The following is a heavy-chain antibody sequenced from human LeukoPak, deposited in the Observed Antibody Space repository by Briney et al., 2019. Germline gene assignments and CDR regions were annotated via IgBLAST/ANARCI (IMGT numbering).Heavy chain of an antibody. CDR3: ARCEGYSGYELPPTYGAAFDI. J-gene: IGHJ3*02. Sequence: GGSLRLSCAASGFTFSSYSMNWVRQAPGKGLEWVSSISSSSSYIYYADSVKGRFTISRDNAKNSLYLQMNSLRAEDTAVYYCARCEGYSGYELPPTYGAAFDIWGQGIMVTVSS. D-gene: IGHD5-12*01. CDR1: GFTFSSYS. CDR2: ISSSSSYI. V-gene: IGHV3-21*01.